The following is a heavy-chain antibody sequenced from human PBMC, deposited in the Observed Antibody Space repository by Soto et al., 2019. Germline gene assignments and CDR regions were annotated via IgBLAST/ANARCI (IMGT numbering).Heavy chain of an antibody. Sequence: TLSLTGAVSGDNISSGDYYWSWLPQSQGKGMEWIGYIFYSGYNYYNPSLKSRLSMSVDTSKNHFSLRLTSVTAADTAVYFCARLNPVVVVPTPMGWFDPWGQGTLVTVSS. CDR2: IFYSGYN. J-gene: IGHJ5*02. CDR1: GDNISSGDYY. V-gene: IGHV4-30-4*08. D-gene: IGHD2-2*01. CDR3: ARLNPVVVVPTPMGWFDP.